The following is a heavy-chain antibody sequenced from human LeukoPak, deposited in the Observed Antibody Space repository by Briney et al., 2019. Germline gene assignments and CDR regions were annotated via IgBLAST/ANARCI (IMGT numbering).Heavy chain of an antibody. CDR3: ARGGSGISNAFDI. D-gene: IGHD3-10*01. V-gene: IGHV4-31*03. CDR1: GGSISSGGYY. CDR2: IYNSGST. Sequence: SETLSLTCTVSGGSISSGGYYWSWIRQHPGKGLEWIGYIYNSGSTYYNPSLKSRVTMSVDTSKNQFSLKLRSVTAADTAVYYCARGGSGISNAFDIWGQGTMVTVSS. J-gene: IGHJ3*02.